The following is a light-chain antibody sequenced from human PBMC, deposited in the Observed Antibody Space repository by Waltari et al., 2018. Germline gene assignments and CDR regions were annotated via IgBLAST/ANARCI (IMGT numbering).Light chain of an antibody. V-gene: IGKV3-11*01. CDR1: QSVGTY. Sequence: EIVLTQSPATLSLSPGETATLSCRASQSVGTYLAWYQQKPGQAPRLLIYDASNGATGIPDRFRGSGSGTDFTLTISSLEAEDFAVYYCQQRSNWTPHTFGQGARLEIK. J-gene: IGKJ2*01. CDR2: DAS. CDR3: QQRSNWTPHT.